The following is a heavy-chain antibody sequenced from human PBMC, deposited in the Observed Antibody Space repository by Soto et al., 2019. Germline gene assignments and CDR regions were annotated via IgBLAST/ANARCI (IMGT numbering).Heavy chain of an antibody. Sequence: LRLSCTVTGFIFDDFAMHWVRQAQGKGLEWVSGISWNSAGVVYAYSVKGRFTISRDNAEDSLYLHMNSLRPDDTAFYFCVKDTGGWPRNFFDPWCQGALVTVSS. V-gene: IGHV3-9*01. CDR2: ISWNSAGV. CDR1: GFIFDDFA. CDR3: VKDTGGWPRNFFDP. D-gene: IGHD2-8*02. J-gene: IGHJ5*02.